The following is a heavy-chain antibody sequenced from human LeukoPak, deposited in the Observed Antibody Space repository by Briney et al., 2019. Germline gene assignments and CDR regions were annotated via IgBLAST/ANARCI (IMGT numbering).Heavy chain of an antibody. Sequence: ASVKVSRKASGYTFTGYYMHWVRQAPGQGLEWMGWINPNSGGTNYAQKFQGRVTMTRDTSISTAYMELSRLRSDDTAVYYCARGLRFLEGEGAFDIWGQGTMVTVSS. CDR2: INPNSGGT. D-gene: IGHD3-3*01. CDR3: ARGLRFLEGEGAFDI. J-gene: IGHJ3*02. CDR1: GYTFTGYY. V-gene: IGHV1-2*02.